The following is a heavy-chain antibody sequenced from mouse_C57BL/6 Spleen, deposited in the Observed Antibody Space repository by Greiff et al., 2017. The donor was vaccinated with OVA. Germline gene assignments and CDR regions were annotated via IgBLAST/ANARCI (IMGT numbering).Heavy chain of an antibody. J-gene: IGHJ1*03. CDR2: IYPGSGNT. CDR1: GYTFTDYY. D-gene: IGHD2-4*01. Sequence: VQLQQSGAELVRPGASVKLSCKASGYTFTDYYINWVKQRPGQGLEWIARIYPGSGNTYYNEKFKGKATLTAEKSSSTAYMQLSSLTSEDSAVYFCARGRYDYDEAYWYFDVWGTGTTVTVSS. V-gene: IGHV1-76*01. CDR3: ARGRYDYDEAYWYFDV.